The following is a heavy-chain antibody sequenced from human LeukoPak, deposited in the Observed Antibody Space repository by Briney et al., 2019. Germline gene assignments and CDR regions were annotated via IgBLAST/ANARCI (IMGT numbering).Heavy chain of an antibody. J-gene: IGHJ3*02. V-gene: IGHV4-39*01. CDR1: GGSISSSSYY. Sequence: SETLSLTCTVSGGSISSSSYYWGWIRQPPGKGLEWIGSIYYSGSTHYNPSLKSRVTISVDTSKNQFSLKLSSVTAADTAVYYCARHGGTYYDFWSGSQNDAFDIWGQGTMVTVSS. CDR3: ARHGGTYYDFWSGSQNDAFDI. D-gene: IGHD3-3*01. CDR2: IYYSGST.